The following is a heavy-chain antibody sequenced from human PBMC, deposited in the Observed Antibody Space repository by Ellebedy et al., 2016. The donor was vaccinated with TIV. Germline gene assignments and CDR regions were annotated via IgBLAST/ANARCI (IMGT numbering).Heavy chain of an antibody. CDR1: GYTFSSFF. CDR3: ARDPDYSNREYYFDY. Sequence: AASVKVSCKASGYTFSSFFMHWARQAPGQGLEWMGIINPSGGSTTYTQKLQGRVTMTRDTSTRTVYMELSSLRSEDTAVYYCARDPDYSNREYYFDYWGQGTLVTVSS. J-gene: IGHJ4*02. CDR2: INPSGGST. D-gene: IGHD4-11*01. V-gene: IGHV1-46*04.